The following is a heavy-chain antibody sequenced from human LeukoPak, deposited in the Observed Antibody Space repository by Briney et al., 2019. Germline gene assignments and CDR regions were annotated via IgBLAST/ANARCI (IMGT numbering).Heavy chain of an antibody. V-gene: IGHV4-39*01. D-gene: IGHD1-1*01. CDR3: ERDTHLDY. CDR1: GGXISSSSY. Sequence: PSETLSLTCTVSGGXISSSSYWGWIRQPPGKGLEWIGNIYYSGSTYYNPSLKSRVTISVDTSKNQFSLKLSSVTATDTAVYYCERDTHLDYWGQGTLVTVSS. J-gene: IGHJ4*02. CDR2: IYYSGST.